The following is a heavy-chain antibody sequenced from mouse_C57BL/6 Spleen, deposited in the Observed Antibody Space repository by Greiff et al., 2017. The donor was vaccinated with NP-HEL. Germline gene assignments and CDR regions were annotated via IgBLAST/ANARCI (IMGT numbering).Heavy chain of an antibody. V-gene: IGHV1-55*01. J-gene: IGHJ1*03. CDR2: IYPGSGST. CDR3: ARSGPLLRYCDV. Sequence: QVQLKQPGAELVKPGASVKMSCKASGYTFTSYWITWVKQRPGQGLEWIGDIYPGSGSTTYNEKFKSKATLPVDTSSSTAYMQLSSLTSEDSAVYYCARSGPLLRYCDVWGTGTTVTVSS. CDR1: GYTFTSYW. D-gene: IGHD1-1*01.